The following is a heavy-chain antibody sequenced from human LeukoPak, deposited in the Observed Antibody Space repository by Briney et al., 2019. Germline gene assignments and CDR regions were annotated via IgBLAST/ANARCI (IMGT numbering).Heavy chain of an antibody. D-gene: IGHD6-19*01. CDR1: GFTFSSYA. CDR3: ARERVTGTSYYYYYGMDV. Sequence: GGSLRLSCAASGFTFSSYAMHWVRQASGKGLEWVAVIWHDGSNKYYAASVKGRFTVSRDNSKNTLYLQINSLRAEDTAVYYCARERVTGTSYYYYYGMDVWGQGTRSPSP. V-gene: IGHV3-33*01. CDR2: IWHDGSNK. J-gene: IGHJ6*02.